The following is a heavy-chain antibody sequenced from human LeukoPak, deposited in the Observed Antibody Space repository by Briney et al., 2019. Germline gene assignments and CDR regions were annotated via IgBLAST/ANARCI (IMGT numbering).Heavy chain of an antibody. CDR2: IKSKKDGEIT. V-gene: IGHV3-15*01. CDR1: GINFSNAW. CDR3: AKAYYDILTGYPDWHIDY. J-gene: IGHJ4*02. Sequence: PGGSLRLSCAASGINFSNAWLTWVRQAPGKGLEWVGRIKSKKDGEITDYAAPVKGRFTISRDNSKNTLYLQMNSLRAEDTAVYYCAKAYYDILTGYPDWHIDYWGQGTLVTVSS. D-gene: IGHD3-9*01.